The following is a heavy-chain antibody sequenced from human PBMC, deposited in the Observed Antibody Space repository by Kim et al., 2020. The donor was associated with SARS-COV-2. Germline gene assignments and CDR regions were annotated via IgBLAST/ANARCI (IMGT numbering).Heavy chain of an antibody. CDR2: IRSKAYGGTT. Sequence: GGSLRLSCTASGFTFGDYAMSWVRQAPGKGLEWVGFIRSKAYGGTTEYAASVKGRFTISRDDSKSIAYLQMNSLKTEDTAVYYCTRDLESAARYYYYYYMDVWGKGTTVTVSS. V-gene: IGHV3-49*04. CDR3: TRDLESAARYYYYYYMDV. J-gene: IGHJ6*03. D-gene: IGHD6-6*01. CDR1: GFTFGDYA.